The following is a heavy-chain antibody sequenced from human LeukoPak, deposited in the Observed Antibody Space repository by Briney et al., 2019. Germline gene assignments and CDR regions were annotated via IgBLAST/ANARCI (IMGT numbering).Heavy chain of an antibody. J-gene: IGHJ4*02. Sequence: PGGSLRLSCAASGFTFSSYGMSWVRQAPGKGLAWVSVIHNSGSTFYADSVRGRFTISRDNSKNTLYLQMNSLRAEDTAVYYCARGGTRYDRRFVFDYWGQGVLVTVSS. CDR2: IHNSGST. CDR3: ARGGTRYDRRFVFDY. D-gene: IGHD3-10*01. V-gene: IGHV3-66*01. CDR1: GFTFSSYG.